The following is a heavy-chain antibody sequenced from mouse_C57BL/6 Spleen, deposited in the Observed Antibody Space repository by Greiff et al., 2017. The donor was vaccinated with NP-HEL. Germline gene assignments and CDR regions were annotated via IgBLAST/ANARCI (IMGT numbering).Heavy chain of an antibody. D-gene: IGHD1-1*01. V-gene: IGHV1-52*01. CDR2: IDPSDSET. CDR1: GYTFTSYW. Sequence: VQLQQPGAELVRPGSSVKLSCKASGYTFTSYWMHWVKQRPIQGLEWIGNIDPSDSETHYNQKFKDKATLTVDKSSSTAYMQLSSLTSEDSAVYYCARDTGSSLYYFDYWGQGTTLTVSS. CDR3: ARDTGSSLYYFDY. J-gene: IGHJ2*01.